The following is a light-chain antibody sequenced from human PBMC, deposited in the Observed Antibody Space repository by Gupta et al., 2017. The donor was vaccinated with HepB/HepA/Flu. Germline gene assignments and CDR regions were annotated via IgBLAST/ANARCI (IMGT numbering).Light chain of an antibody. CDR3: CSYAGNSNWV. CDR2: EVT. V-gene: IGLV2-23*02. CDR1: TSDVGNYNL. Sequence: QPALTQSASVSGSPGQSITISCAGSTSDVGNYNLVSWYQHHPGKAPKLIIYEVTKRPSGVSDRFSGSKSGNTASLTISGLQPDDEADYHCCSYAGNSNWVFGGGTKLTVL. J-gene: IGLJ3*02.